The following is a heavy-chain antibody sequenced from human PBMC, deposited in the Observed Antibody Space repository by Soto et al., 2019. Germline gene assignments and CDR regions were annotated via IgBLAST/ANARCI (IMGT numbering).Heavy chain of an antibody. D-gene: IGHD2-21*02. J-gene: IGHJ3*01. V-gene: IGHV2-5*02. Sequence: QITLKESGPTLVKPTQTLTLSCTFSGFSFTTSGVGVGWIRQPPGKALEWLALILWDDDERYSSSLKSRLTITKDPAKNQVVLIMTNMDPVDTATYYCAHRGHDFQDAFDVWGQGTMVTVSS. CDR3: AHRGHDFQDAFDV. CDR1: GFSFTTSGVG. CDR2: ILWDDDE.